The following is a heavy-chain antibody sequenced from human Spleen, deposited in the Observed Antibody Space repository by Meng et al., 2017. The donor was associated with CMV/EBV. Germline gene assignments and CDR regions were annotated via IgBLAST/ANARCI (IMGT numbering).Heavy chain of an antibody. D-gene: IGHD3-3*02. CDR2: IYYSGST. Sequence: SCKTSGSAFHNYAISWVRQPPGKGLEWIGYIYYSGSTNYNPSLKSRVTISVDTSKNQFSLKLSSVTAADTAVYYCARARIFGVVSDYWGQGTLVTVSS. J-gene: IGHJ4*02. V-gene: IGHV4-59*01. CDR3: ARARIFGVVSDY. CDR1: GSAFHNYA.